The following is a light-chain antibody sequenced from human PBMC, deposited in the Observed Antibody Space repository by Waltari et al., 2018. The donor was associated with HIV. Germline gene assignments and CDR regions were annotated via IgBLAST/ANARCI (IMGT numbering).Light chain of an antibody. Sequence: EIVLTQSPGSLSVSPGERATPSCRASQSVGNSLAWYQHKPGQAPRRLIYGASTGAAGIPPRFSGSGSGTQFTLTISRLQSEDFAVYYCQHYDNWPPWTFGQGTKVEIK. J-gene: IGKJ1*01. CDR2: GAS. V-gene: IGKV3-15*01. CDR3: QHYDNWPPWT. CDR1: QSVGNS.